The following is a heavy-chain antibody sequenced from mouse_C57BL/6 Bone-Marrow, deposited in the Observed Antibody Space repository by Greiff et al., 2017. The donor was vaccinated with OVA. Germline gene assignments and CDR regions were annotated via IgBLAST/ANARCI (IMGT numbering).Heavy chain of an antibody. D-gene: IGHD2-10*01. CDR3: ARDGILLSYWYFDV. Sequence: EVQLMESGGGLVQSGRSLRLSCATSGFTFSDFYMEWVRQAPGKGLEWIAASRNKANDYTTEYSASVKGRFIVSRDTSQSILYLQMNALRAEDSDIYYCARDGILLSYWYFDVWGTGTTVTVSS. V-gene: IGHV7-1*01. J-gene: IGHJ1*03. CDR2: SRNKANDYTT. CDR1: GFTFSDFY.